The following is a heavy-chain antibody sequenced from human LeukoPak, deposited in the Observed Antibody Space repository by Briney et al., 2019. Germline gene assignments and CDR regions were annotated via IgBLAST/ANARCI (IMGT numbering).Heavy chain of an antibody. J-gene: IGHJ3*02. Sequence: GGSLRLSCAASGFTFSSYSMNWVRQAPGKGLEWVSYISSSSSTIYYADSVKGRFTISRDNAKNSLYLQMNSLRAEDTAVYYCASSKWDKDAFDIWGQGTMVTVSS. CDR1: GFTFSSYS. CDR2: ISSSSSTI. V-gene: IGHV3-48*04. CDR3: ASSKWDKDAFDI. D-gene: IGHD1-26*01.